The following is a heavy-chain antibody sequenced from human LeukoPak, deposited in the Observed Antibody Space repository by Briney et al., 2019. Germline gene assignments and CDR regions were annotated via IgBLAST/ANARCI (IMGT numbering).Heavy chain of an antibody. CDR3: AKVLAMAQDYFDY. D-gene: IGHD2-2*01. CDR1: RGSFSRYA. CDR2: ISGSGGST. J-gene: IGHJ4*02. Sequence: PVGSLRLSCEASRGSFSRYALSWVREAPGKRLECGSAISGSGGSTYYADSVKGGFTNSRDNSKNTLYLPKNRRGAEDTAVYYCAKVLAMAQDYFDYWGQGTRVTVSS. V-gene: IGHV3-23*01.